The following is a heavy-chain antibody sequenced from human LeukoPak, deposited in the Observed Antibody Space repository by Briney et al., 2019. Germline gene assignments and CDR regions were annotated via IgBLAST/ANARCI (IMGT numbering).Heavy chain of an antibody. V-gene: IGHV3-30*03. D-gene: IGHD3-22*01. J-gene: IGHJ4*02. CDR3: AREPYYDSSGYPRYLDY. Sequence: QTGGSLRLSCAASGFTFSSYGMHWVRQAPGKGLEWVAVISYDGSNKYYADSVKGRFTISRDNSKNTLYLQMNSLRAEDTAVYYCAREPYYDSSGYPRYLDYWGQGTLVTVSS. CDR2: ISYDGSNK. CDR1: GFTFSSYG.